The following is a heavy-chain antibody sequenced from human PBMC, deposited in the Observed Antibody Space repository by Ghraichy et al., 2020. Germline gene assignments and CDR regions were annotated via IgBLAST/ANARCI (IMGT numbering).Heavy chain of an antibody. V-gene: IGHV3-23*01. CDR1: GFTFSSYA. CDR3: AKGTYDYVWGSYRYYFDY. Sequence: GGSLRLSCAASGFTFSSYAMTWVRQAPGKGLEWVSVISGSGGSTYYADSVKGRFIISRDNSKNTVYLQMNSLRAEDTAVYYCAKGTYDYVWGSYRYYFDYWGQGTLVTVSS. D-gene: IGHD3-16*02. J-gene: IGHJ4*02. CDR2: ISGSGGST.